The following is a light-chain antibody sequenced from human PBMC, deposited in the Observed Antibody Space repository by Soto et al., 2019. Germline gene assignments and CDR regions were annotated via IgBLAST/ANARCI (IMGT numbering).Light chain of an antibody. CDR3: CSYAGDNFPYV. V-gene: IGLV2-23*01. CDR2: EGS. J-gene: IGLJ1*01. Sequence: QAVVTQPASVSGSPGQSITISCTGTRSDVGSYNFVSWYQQHPGKAPKLIIYEGSKRPSGVSNRFSGSKSGITAALTISGLQADDEADYFCCSYAGDNFPYVFGTGTKLTVL. CDR1: RSDVGSYNF.